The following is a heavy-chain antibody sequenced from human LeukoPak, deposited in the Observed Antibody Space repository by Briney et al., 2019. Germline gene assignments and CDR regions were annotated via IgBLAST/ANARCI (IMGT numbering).Heavy chain of an antibody. J-gene: IGHJ4*02. Sequence: ASVKVSCKVSGYTLTELSMHWVRQAPGKGLEWMGGFDPEDGETIYAQKFQGRVTMTEDTSTDTAYMELSRRRCEDMAVYYSATGVLLFHFWGQGTLVTVSS. CDR1: GYTLTELS. V-gene: IGHV1-24*01. D-gene: IGHD3-10*01. CDR3: ATGVLLFHF. CDR2: FDPEDGET.